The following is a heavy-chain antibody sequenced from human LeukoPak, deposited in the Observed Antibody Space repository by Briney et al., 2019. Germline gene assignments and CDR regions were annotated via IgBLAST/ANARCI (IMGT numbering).Heavy chain of an antibody. J-gene: IGHJ4*02. CDR3: ARRHHGDYGEEY. CDR1: GFIFSSYS. D-gene: IGHD4-17*01. Sequence: PGGSLRLSRAASGFIFSSYSMHWVRQAPGKGLERVANIKQDGSEKYYVDSVKGRFTISRDNAKNSLSLQMNSLRAEDTAVYYCARRHHGDYGEEYWGQGTLVTVSS. V-gene: IGHV3-7*01. CDR2: IKQDGSEK.